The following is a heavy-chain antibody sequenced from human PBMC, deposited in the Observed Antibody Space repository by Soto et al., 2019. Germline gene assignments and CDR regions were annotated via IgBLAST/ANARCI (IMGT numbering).Heavy chain of an antibody. CDR1: GGSSSGHY. V-gene: IGHV4-34*01. J-gene: IGHJ4*02. CDR3: ARGGTAPFWNY. CDR2: VNHSGST. D-gene: IGHD3-3*01. Sequence: QVQLQQWGAGLSKPSETLSLTCAVYGGSSSGHYWSWIRQAPGKGLEWIGEVNHSGSTNYNPSLKSRVTISVDTSKHQFSLKLSSVTAADTAVYFCARGGTAPFWNYWGQGTLVTVSS.